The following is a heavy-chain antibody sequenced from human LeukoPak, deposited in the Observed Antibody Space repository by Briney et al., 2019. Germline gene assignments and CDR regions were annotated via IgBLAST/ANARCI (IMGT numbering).Heavy chain of an antibody. CDR2: IIPILGIA. CDR3: ARDRDAYYYDSSGFSPPDP. CDR1: GGTFSSYA. V-gene: IGHV1-69*04. D-gene: IGHD3-22*01. J-gene: IGHJ5*02. Sequence: SVKVSCKASGGTFSSYAISWVRQAPGQGLEWMGRIIPILGIANYAQKFQGRVTITADKSTSTAYMELSSLRSEDTAVYYCARDRDAYYYDSSGFSPPDPWGQGTLVTVSS.